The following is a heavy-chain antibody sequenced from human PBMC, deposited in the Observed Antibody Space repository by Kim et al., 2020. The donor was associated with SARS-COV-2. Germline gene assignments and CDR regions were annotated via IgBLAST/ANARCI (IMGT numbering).Heavy chain of an antibody. J-gene: IGHJ4*02. Sequence: TNYAQKLQGRVTMTTDTSTSTAYMELRGLRSDDTAVYYCARARGTGYLDYWGQGTLVTVSS. CDR2: T. D-gene: IGHD3-9*01. CDR3: ARARGTGYLDY. V-gene: IGHV1-18*01.